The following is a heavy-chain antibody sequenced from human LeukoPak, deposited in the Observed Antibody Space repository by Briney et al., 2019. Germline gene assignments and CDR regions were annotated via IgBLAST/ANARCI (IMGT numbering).Heavy chain of an antibody. J-gene: IGHJ4*02. V-gene: IGHV3-53*01. CDR1: GFTVSINY. CDR2: IYSGGST. Sequence: GGSLRLSCAASGFTVSINYMNCVRQAPGKGLEWVSVIYSGGSTYYADSVKGRFTISRDNSKNTLYLQMNSLRAADTAVYYCAREPFDYWGQGTLVTVSS. CDR3: AREPFDY.